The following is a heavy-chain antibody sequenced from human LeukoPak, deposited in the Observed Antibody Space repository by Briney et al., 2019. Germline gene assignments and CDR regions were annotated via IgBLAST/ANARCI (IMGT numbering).Heavy chain of an antibody. D-gene: IGHD3-22*01. CDR2: ISSSGSSI. J-gene: IGHJ4*02. CDR1: GFTFSSYE. V-gene: IGHV3-48*03. Sequence: GGSLRLSCAASGFTFSSYEMNWVRQAPGKGLEWVSYISSSGSSIYYADSVKGRFTISRDNAKNSLYLQLNSLRAEDTAMYYCARRAGDYSHPYDYWGQGTLVTVSS. CDR3: ARRAGDYSHPYDY.